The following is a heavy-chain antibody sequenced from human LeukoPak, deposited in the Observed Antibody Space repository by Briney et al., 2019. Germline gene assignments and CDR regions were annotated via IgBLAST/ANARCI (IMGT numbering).Heavy chain of an antibody. CDR2: INPNSGDT. CDR1: GYTFTGFY. D-gene: IGHD7-27*01. V-gene: IGHV1-2*02. J-gene: IGHJ4*02. CDR3: ARGPHTWGYFDA. Sequence: ASVKVSCKASGYTFTGFYMQWVRQAPGQGLEWMGWINPNSGDTNYAPRFQGRLTMTRDTSINTAYMELNRLRSDDTAVYLFARGPHTWGYFDAWSQGTLVSVSS.